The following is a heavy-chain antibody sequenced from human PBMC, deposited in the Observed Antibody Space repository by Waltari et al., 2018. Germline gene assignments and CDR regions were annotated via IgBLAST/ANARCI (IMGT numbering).Heavy chain of an antibody. J-gene: IGHJ4*02. D-gene: IGHD3-3*01. CDR3: AKDDTTIFGVGIDN. V-gene: IGHV3-30*18. Sequence: QVHLVESGGGVVQPGRSLRLSCAASGFTFRTYGIHWVRQAPGKGVEWVAIISNDGSKKTYVDSVKGRFTISRDNSKNTLYLQMNSLRAQDTAVYYCAKDDTTIFGVGIDNWGQGTLVTVSS. CDR1: GFTFRTYG. CDR2: ISNDGSKK.